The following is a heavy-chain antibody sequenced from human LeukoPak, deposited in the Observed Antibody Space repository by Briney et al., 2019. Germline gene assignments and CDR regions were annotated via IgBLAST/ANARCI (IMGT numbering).Heavy chain of an antibody. Sequence: GGSLRLSCAASGFTFSSYWMSWVRQAPGKGLEWVANIKQDGSEIYYVDSVEGRFTISRDDAKNSLYLQMNSLRAEDTAVYYCKREVGWHDYWGQGTLVTVSS. CDR2: IKQDGSEI. CDR3: KREVGWHDY. D-gene: IGHD5-24*01. J-gene: IGHJ4*02. V-gene: IGHV3-7*01. CDR1: GFTFSSYW.